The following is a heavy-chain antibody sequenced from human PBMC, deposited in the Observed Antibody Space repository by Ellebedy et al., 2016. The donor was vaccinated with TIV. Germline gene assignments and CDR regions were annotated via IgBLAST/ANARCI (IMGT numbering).Heavy chain of an antibody. V-gene: IGHV3-30-3*01. CDR2: ISYDGSNK. Sequence: GGSLRLXCAASGFTFSSYAMHWVRQAPGKGLEWVAVISYDGSNKYYADSVKGRFTISRDNSKNTLYLQMNSLRAEDTAVYYCARDFVVVIAIALDYWGQGTLVTVSS. CDR1: GFTFSSYA. D-gene: IGHD2-21*01. CDR3: ARDFVVVIAIALDY. J-gene: IGHJ4*02.